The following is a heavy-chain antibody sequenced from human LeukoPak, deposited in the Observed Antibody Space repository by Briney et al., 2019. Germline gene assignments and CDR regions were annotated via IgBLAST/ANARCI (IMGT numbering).Heavy chain of an antibody. CDR2: INHSGST. D-gene: IGHD6-19*01. V-gene: IGHV4-34*01. Sequence: SETLSLTCAVYGGSFSGYYWSWIRQPPGKGLEWIGEINHSGSTNYNPSLKSRVTISVDTSKNQFSLKLSSVTAADTAVYYCASTVAGPYYYYYGMAVWGQGTTVTVSS. J-gene: IGHJ6*02. CDR3: ASTVAGPYYYYYGMAV. CDR1: GGSFSGYY.